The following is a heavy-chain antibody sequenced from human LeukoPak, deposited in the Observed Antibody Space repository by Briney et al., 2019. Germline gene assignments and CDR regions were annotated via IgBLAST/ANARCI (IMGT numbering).Heavy chain of an antibody. CDR3: ARSTGTTFGFSDY. D-gene: IGHD3-16*01. J-gene: IGHJ4*02. V-gene: IGHV1-2*02. CDR2: SNPNSGGT. Sequence: GASVKVSCKASGYIFTGYYMHWVRQAPGQGREWMGWSNPNSGGTNYAQKFQGRVTMTRDPSISTAYMELSGLRSDDTAVYYCARSTGTTFGFSDYWGQGTLVTVSS. CDR1: GYIFTGYY.